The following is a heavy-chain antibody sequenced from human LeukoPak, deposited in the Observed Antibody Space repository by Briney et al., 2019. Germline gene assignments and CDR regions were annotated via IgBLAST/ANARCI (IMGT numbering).Heavy chain of an antibody. J-gene: IGHJ4*02. CDR2: INPDDEST. V-gene: IGHV3-74*01. CDR3: ARDGGYDFWSGRRLYYFDY. CDR1: GFTFRKYW. Sequence: GGSLRLSCVASGFTFRKYWLHWVRQAPGKGLEWVSRINPDDESTSYADSVRGRFTISRDNAKNTLYLQMNSLRAEDTAVYYCARDGGYDFWSGRRLYYFDYWGQGTLVTVSS. D-gene: IGHD3-3*01.